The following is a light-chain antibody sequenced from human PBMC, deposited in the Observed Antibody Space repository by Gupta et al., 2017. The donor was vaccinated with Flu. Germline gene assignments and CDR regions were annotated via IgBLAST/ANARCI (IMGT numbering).Light chain of an antibody. V-gene: IGKV3D-11*02. CDR2: DAS. CDR3: QHRGNRHPYDT. CDR1: QSISTY. J-gene: IGKJ2*01. Sequence: EIVLTQSPDTLSLSPGERATLSCRASQSISTYLAWYQQRPGQAPRRLIYDASSRATGSKVSCSGSGGGTDFNLTISRREPEDFAVYYCQHRGNRHPYDTFGQGTKLEI.